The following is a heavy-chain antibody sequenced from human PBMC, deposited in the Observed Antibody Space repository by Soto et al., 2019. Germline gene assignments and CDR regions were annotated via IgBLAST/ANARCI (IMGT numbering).Heavy chain of an antibody. CDR2: IIPILGIA. J-gene: IGHJ6*03. Sequence: QVQLVQSGAEVKKPGSSVKVSCKASGGTFSSYTISWVRQAPGQGLEWMGRIIPILGIANYAQKFQGRVTITADKATSTAYMELCSLRSEDTAVYYCARGITGTYGYYYYYMDVWCKGTTVTVSS. CDR1: GGTFSSYT. V-gene: IGHV1-69*02. D-gene: IGHD1-20*01. CDR3: ARGITGTYGYYYYYMDV.